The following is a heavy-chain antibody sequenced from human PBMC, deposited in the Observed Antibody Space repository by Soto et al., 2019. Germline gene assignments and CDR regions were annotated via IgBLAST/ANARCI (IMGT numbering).Heavy chain of an antibody. D-gene: IGHD7-27*01. J-gene: IGHJ4*02. CDR2: IYWDDDK. V-gene: IGHV2-5*02. Sequence: QITLKESGPTLVKPTQTLTLTCTVSGFSLSTSGVGVGWIRQPPGKALEWLALIYWDDDKRYSPSLKSRLTITKDTSKNQVVLTMTNMDPVDTATYYCAHSLIPNWGSRGAFDYWGQVTLVTVSS. CDR1: GFSLSTSGVG. CDR3: AHSLIPNWGSRGAFDY.